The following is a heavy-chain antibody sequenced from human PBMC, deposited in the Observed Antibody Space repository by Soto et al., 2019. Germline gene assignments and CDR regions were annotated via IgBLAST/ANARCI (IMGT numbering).Heavy chain of an antibody. CDR3: ARGSGWPYYFDY. D-gene: IGHD6-19*01. CDR2: IYYSGST. Sequence: SETLSLTCTVSGGSISSSSYYWGWIRQPPGKGLEWIGSIYYSGSTYYNPSLKNRVTISVDTSKNQFSLKPSSLTAADTAVYYCARGSGWPYYFDYWGQGTLVTVSS. J-gene: IGHJ4*02. V-gene: IGHV4-39*01. CDR1: GGSISSSSYY.